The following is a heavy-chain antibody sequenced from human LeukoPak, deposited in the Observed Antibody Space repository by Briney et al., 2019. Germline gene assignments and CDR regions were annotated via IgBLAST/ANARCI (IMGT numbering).Heavy chain of an antibody. D-gene: IGHD2-2*01. CDR2: IIPIFGTA. V-gene: IGHV1-69*13. CDR1: GGTFSSYA. J-gene: IGHJ4*02. Sequence: GASVKVSCKASGGTFSSYAISWVRQAPGQGLEWMGGIIPIFGTANYAQKFQGRVTITADESTSTAYMELSSLRSEDTAVYYCARGKVPATATNFGYWGQGTLVTVSS. CDR3: ARGKVPATATNFGY.